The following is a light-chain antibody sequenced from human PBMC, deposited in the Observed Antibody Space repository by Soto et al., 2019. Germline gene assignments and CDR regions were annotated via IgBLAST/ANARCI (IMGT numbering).Light chain of an antibody. V-gene: IGLV2-23*02. CDR1: SRDVGSYNL. Sequence: QSALTQPASVSGSPGQSITISCPGTSRDVGSYNLVSWYQQHPGKAPKLMIYEVSKRPSGVSNRFSGSKSGNTASLTISGLQAEDEADYYCCSYAGSSTCVFGGGTQLTVL. CDR2: EVS. CDR3: CSYAGSSTCV. J-gene: IGLJ3*02.